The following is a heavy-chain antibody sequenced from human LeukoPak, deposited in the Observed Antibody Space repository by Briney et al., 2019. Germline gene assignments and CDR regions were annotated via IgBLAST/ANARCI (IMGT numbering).Heavy chain of an antibody. D-gene: IGHD4-17*01. J-gene: IGHJ4*02. CDR2: ISTYKTNT. CDR1: GYTFTNFG. Sequence: ASVKVSFRASGYTFTNFGISWVRQAPGQGLEWMGWISTYKTNTKYAQKFQRRFTMTTDTSTNSAYMELRSLRSDDTAVYYCARDSQDYGDYVDYWGQGTLVTVSS. CDR3: ARDSQDYGDYVDY. V-gene: IGHV1-18*01.